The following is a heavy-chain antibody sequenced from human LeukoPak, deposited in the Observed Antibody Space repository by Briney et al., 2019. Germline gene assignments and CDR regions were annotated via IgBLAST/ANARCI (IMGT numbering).Heavy chain of an antibody. J-gene: IGHJ4*02. V-gene: IGHV4-39*07. CDR2: IYYSGST. CDR1: GGSISSSSYY. Sequence: SETLSLTCTVSGGSISSSSYYWGWIRQPPGKGLEWIGSIYYSGSTYYHPSLKSRVTISVDTSKNQFSLKLSSVTAADTAVYYCARTAVAGTDPFDYWGQGTLVTVSS. CDR3: ARTAVAGTDPFDY. D-gene: IGHD6-19*01.